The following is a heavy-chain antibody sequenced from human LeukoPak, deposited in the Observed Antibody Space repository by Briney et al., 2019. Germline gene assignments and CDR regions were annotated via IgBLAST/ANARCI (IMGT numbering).Heavy chain of an antibody. D-gene: IGHD5-12*01. V-gene: IGHV1-2*02. CDR3: AHHSRGRGRGYYYFDY. CDR2: INPNSGGT. Sequence: ASVKVSCKASGYTFTSYYMHWVRQAPGQGLEWMGWINPNSGGTNYAQKFQGRVTMTRDTSISTAYMELSRLRSDDTAVYYCAHHSRGRGRGYYYFDYWGQGTLVTVSS. J-gene: IGHJ4*02. CDR1: GYTFTSYY.